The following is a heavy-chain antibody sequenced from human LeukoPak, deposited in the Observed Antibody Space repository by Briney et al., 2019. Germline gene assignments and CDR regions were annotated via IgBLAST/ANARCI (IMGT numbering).Heavy chain of an antibody. CDR3: ARDEYSSSSFALDY. D-gene: IGHD6-13*01. V-gene: IGHV3-30*01. Sequence: PGGSLRLSCAASGFTFSSYAMHWVRQAPGKGLEWVAVISYDGSNKYYADSVKGRFTISRDSSKNTLYLQMNSLRAEDTAVYYCARDEYSSSSFALDYWGQGTLVTVSS. J-gene: IGHJ4*02. CDR1: GFTFSSYA. CDR2: ISYDGSNK.